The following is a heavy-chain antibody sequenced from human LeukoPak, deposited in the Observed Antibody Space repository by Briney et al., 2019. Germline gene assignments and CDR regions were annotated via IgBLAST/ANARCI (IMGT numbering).Heavy chain of an antibody. V-gene: IGHV1-46*01. CDR1: XYTFTSYY. CDR3: ARDGMGGYGSR. D-gene: IGHD6-25*01. J-gene: IGHJ4*02. Sequence: CKAXXYTFTSYYMHWVRQAPGQGLEWMGIINPSGGSTSYARKFQGRVTMTRDTSTSTVYMELSSLRSEATAVYYCARDGMGGYGSRWGQGTLVTVSS. CDR2: INPSGGST.